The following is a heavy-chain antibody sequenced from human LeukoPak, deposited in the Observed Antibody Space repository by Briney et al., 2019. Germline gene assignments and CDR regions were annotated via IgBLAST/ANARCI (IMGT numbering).Heavy chain of an antibody. CDR3: ARVGRYCSSTSCYRSYYYYYMDV. CDR1: GGTFSNYA. J-gene: IGHJ6*03. Sequence: SVKVSCKASGGTFSNYAISWVRQAPGQGLEWMGGIIPIFGTANYAQKFQGRVTITADESTSTAYMELSSLRSEDTAVYYCARVGRYCSSTSCYRSYYYYYMDVWGKGTAVTVSS. V-gene: IGHV1-69*13. CDR2: IIPIFGTA. D-gene: IGHD2-2*02.